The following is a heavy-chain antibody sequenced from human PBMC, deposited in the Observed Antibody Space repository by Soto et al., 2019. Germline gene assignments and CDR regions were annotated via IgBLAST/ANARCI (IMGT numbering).Heavy chain of an antibody. CDR1: GFTFRTYW. V-gene: IGHV3-74*01. J-gene: IGHJ5*02. Sequence: EVQLVESGGGLVQPGGSLRLSCAASGFTFRTYWMHWVRQAPGKGLVWVSRINSDGRSTSYADSVKGRFTISRDNAKNTLYLQMNSLRAEDTAVYYCXRDAYFSSSLWFDPWGQGTLVTVSS. D-gene: IGHD6-13*01. CDR3: XRDAYFSSSLWFDP. CDR2: INSDGRST.